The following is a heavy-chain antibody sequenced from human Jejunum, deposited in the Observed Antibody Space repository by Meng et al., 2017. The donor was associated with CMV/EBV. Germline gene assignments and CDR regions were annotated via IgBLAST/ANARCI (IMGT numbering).Heavy chain of an antibody. J-gene: IGHJ4*02. D-gene: IGHD2-15*01. V-gene: IGHV3-7*01. Sequence: SCAASGFTFNNYWMSWARQAPGKGLEWVAKIDQDGRDKFYVDSVKGRFTISRDNAKNSLYLQMDSLRAEDTAVYYCATSAAAPGDYWGQGTLVTVSS. CDR2: IDQDGRDK. CDR1: GFTFNNYW. CDR3: ATSAAAPGDY.